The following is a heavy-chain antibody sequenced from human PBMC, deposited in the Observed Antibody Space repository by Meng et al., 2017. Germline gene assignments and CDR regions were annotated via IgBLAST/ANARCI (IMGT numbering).Heavy chain of an antibody. J-gene: IGHJ4*02. CDR3: ARDESYGGNSLDY. CDR1: GGFVNSDHYS. Sequence: SETLSLTCTVSGGFVNSDHYSWGWIRQPPGKGLEWIGYIYYSGTTNCNPSLKSRLTISVDTSKNQFSLKLSSVTAADTAVYYCARDESYGGNSLDYWGQGTLVTVSS. D-gene: IGHD4-23*01. CDR2: IYYSGTT. V-gene: IGHV4-61*01.